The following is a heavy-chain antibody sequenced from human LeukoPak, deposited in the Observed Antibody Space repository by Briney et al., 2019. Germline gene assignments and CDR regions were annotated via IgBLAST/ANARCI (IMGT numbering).Heavy chain of an antibody. CDR1: GFTVSSNS. V-gene: IGHV3-53*01. Sequence: GGSLRLSCTVSGFTVSSNSMSWVRQAPGKGLEWVSFIYSGGNTHYSDSVKGRFTISRDNSKNTLYLQMNSLRAEDTAVYYCARDSRLSSTWDVWGKGTTVTISS. J-gene: IGHJ6*04. CDR2: IYSGGNT. CDR3: ARDSRLSSTWDV.